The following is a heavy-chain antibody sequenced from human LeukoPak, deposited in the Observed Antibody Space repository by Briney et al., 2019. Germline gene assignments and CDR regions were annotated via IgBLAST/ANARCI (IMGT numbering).Heavy chain of an antibody. CDR2: IKQDGSEK. CDR1: GFTFSSYW. CDR3: ARGYYDILTGYYS. Sequence: PGGSLRLSCAASGFTFSSYWMSWVRQAPGKGLEWVANIKQDGSEKYYVDSVKGRFTISRDNAKNSLYLQMNSLRAEDTAVYYCARGYYDILTGYYSWGQGTLVTVS. V-gene: IGHV3-7*04. J-gene: IGHJ4*02. D-gene: IGHD3-9*01.